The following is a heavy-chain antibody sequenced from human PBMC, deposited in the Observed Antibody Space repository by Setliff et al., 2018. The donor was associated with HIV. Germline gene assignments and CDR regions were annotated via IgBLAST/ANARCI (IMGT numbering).Heavy chain of an antibody. V-gene: IGHV4-61*02. CDR2: IYTSGST. J-gene: IGHJ4*02. D-gene: IGHD3-3*01. CDR3: ARDVMEYFGNYFDY. Sequence: SETLSLTCTVTDDSISRSSYYWAWIRQSPGKGLEWIGRIYTSGSTNSNPSLKTRVTISIDVSKHQFSLKLTSVTAADTALYYCARDVMEYFGNYFDYWGQGALVTVSS. CDR1: DDSISRSSYY.